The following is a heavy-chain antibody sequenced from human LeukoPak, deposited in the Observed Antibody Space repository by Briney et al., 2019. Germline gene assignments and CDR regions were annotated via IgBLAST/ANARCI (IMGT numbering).Heavy chain of an antibody. J-gene: IGHJ3*02. CDR3: AREARIAAAGTGAFDI. CDR2: ISYDGSNK. D-gene: IGHD6-13*01. V-gene: IGHV3-30*19. Sequence: GGSLRLSCAASGFTFSSNGMHWVRQAPGKGLEWVAVISYDGSNKYYADSVKGRFTISRDNSKNTLYLQMNSLRAEDTAVYYCAREARIAAAGTGAFDIWGQGTMVTVSS. CDR1: GFTFSSNG.